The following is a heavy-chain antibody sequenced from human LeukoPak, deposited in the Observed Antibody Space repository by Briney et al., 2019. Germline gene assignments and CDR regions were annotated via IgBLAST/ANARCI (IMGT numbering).Heavy chain of an antibody. CDR2: IFTTGNS. V-gene: IGHV4-61*02. Sequence: SETLSLTCAVSGGSIRSSSYYWSWIRQPAGKGLGWIGRIFTTGNSNYNPSLKSRVTMSVDTSKNQFSLRLSSVTAADTAVYYCARDISRGGRNPSPYFDYWGQGILVTVSS. J-gene: IGHJ4*02. D-gene: IGHD1-14*01. CDR1: GGSIRSSSYY. CDR3: ARDISRGGRNPSPYFDY.